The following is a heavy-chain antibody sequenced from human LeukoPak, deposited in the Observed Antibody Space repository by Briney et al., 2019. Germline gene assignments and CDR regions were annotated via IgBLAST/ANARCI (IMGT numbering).Heavy chain of an antibody. Sequence: PSETLSLICGVSGGSISNTNWWTWVRQPPGKGLEWIGEVNLQGRTNHHPSLKSRITISVDKTENHVSLKLTAVAAADTAVYYCAREGGPYRPLDFSGQGTLVTVAS. CDR1: GGSISNTNW. CDR2: VNLQGRT. V-gene: IGHV4-4*02. CDR3: AREGGPYRPLDF. J-gene: IGHJ4*02.